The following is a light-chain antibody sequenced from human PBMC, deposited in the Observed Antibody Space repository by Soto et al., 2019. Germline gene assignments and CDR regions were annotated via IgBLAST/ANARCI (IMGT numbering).Light chain of an antibody. J-gene: IGLJ1*01. V-gene: IGLV2-14*01. CDR2: EVN. Sequence: VLTQPASVSGSPGQSITISCTGTSSDVGAYNYVSWYQQHPGKAPKLMIYEVNSRPSGVSNRFSGSKSGITASLTISGLQAEDEADYYCSSYASTSTAVFGTGTKVTVL. CDR3: SSYASTSTAV. CDR1: SSDVGAYNY.